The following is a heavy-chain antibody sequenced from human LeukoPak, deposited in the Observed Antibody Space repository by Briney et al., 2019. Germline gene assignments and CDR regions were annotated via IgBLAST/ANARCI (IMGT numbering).Heavy chain of an antibody. J-gene: IGHJ4*02. CDR1: GGSISSYY. CDR2: IYTSGST. V-gene: IGHV4-4*07. D-gene: IGHD6-19*01. Sequence: SETLSLTCTVSGGSISSYYWSWIRQPAGKGLEWIGRIYTSGSTNYNPSLKSRVTMSVDTSKNQFSLKLSSVTAADTAVYYCARQYSSGWSAYFDYWGQGTLVTVSS. CDR3: ARQYSSGWSAYFDY.